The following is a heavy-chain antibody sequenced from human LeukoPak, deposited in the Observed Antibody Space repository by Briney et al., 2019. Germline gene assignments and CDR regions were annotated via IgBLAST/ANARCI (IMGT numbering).Heavy chain of an antibody. V-gene: IGHV3-23*01. CDR1: GFTFRSYT. CDR3: AKELRSHTGWPFDY. CDR2: IDGLGYST. D-gene: IGHD6-19*01. J-gene: IGHJ4*02. Sequence: GGSVTLSCAASGFTFRSYTMSWVRQAPGGGLEWVSAIDGLGYSTYFVDSVNGGFTISRDNSQNTLYLEMNSLTAEDTAVYYCAKELRSHTGWPFDYWGQGALVTVSS.